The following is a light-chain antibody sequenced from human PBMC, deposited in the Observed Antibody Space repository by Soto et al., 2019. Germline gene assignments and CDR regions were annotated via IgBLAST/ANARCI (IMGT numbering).Light chain of an antibody. CDR3: MQSLQFPLT. CDR1: QSLLHSNGKTY. J-gene: IGKJ4*01. Sequence: DLVMTQTPLSLSVTPGQPAAISCKSSQSLLHSNGKTYWYWYLQKPGQPPQLLIYEVSNRFSGAPDRVSGSGSRTDFTLKISRVEAEDVGDYYCMQSLQFPLTFGGGTKVEIK. V-gene: IGKV2D-29*01. CDR2: EVS.